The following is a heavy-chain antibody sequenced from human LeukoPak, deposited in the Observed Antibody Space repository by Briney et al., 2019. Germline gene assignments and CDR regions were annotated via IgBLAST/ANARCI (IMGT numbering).Heavy chain of an antibody. D-gene: IGHD4-23*01. V-gene: IGHV3-30*18. Sequence: GGSLRLSCAASGFTFSSYGMHWVRQAPGKGLEWVAVISYDGSNKYYADSVKGRFTISRDNSKNTLYLQMNSLRAEDTAVYYCAKDKGNSYYFDYWGQGTLVTVPS. CDR3: AKDKGNSYYFDY. J-gene: IGHJ4*02. CDR1: GFTFSSYG. CDR2: ISYDGSNK.